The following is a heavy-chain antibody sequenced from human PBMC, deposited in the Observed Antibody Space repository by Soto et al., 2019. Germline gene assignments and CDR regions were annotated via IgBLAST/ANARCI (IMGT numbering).Heavy chain of an antibody. CDR2: IYYSGST. D-gene: IGHD3-10*01. J-gene: IGHJ4*02. Sequence: QVQLQESGPGLVRPSQTLSLTCTVSGGSISSGDSYWSWLRQPPGKGLEWIGYIYYSGSTYYNPSLKSRVTITVDTFKNQFSLKLSSVTAAATAVYYCARGGNFYYANWCQGTLVTVSS. CDR1: GGSISSGDSY. V-gene: IGHV4-30-4*01. CDR3: ARGGNFYYAN.